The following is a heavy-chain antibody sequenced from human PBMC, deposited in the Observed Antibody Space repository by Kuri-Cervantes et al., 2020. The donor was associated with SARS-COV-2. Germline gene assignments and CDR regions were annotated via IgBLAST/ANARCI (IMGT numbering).Heavy chain of an antibody. D-gene: IGHD3-10*01. J-gene: IGHJ6*03. CDR3: AREVLWFGEFDYYYYYYMDV. CDR2: IWYDGSNK. Sequence: GESLKISCAASGFTFSSYSMNWVRQAPGKGLEWVAVIWYDGSNKYYADSVKGRFTISRDNSKNTLYLQMNSLRAEDTAVYYCAREVLWFGEFDYYYYYYMDVWGKGTTVTVSS. V-gene: IGHV3-33*08. CDR1: GFTFSSYS.